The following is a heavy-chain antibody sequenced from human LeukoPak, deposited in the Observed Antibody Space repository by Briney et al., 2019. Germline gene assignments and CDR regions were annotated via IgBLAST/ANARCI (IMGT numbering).Heavy chain of an antibody. Sequence: GASVKLSCTASGYTFTGYYMYWVRQAPAPGLELMGWVSPNSGGTNFAQKFQGRVTMTRDTSISTAFMELSGLRSDDTAVYYCARGLYSGSYYVAYWGQGTLVSVSS. D-gene: IGHD1-26*01. J-gene: IGHJ4*02. CDR1: GYTFTGYY. CDR3: ARGLYSGSYYVAY. CDR2: VSPNSGGT. V-gene: IGHV1-2*02.